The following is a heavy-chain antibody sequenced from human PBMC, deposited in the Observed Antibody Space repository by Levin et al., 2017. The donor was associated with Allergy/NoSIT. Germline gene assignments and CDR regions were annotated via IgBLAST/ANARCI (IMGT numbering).Heavy chain of an antibody. CDR2: IYSGGST. CDR3: ARERGSQQLVKGGDAFDI. V-gene: IGHV3-53*01. D-gene: IGHD6-13*01. CDR1: GFTVSSNY. Sequence: SCAASGFTVSSNYMSWVRQAPGKGLEWVSVIYSGGSTYYADSVKGRFTISRDNSKNTLYLQMNSLRAEDTAVYYCARERGSQQLVKGGDAFDIWGQGTMVTVSS. J-gene: IGHJ3*02.